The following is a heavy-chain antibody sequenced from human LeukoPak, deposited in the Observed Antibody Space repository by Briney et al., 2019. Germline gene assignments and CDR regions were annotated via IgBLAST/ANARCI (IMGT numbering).Heavy chain of an antibody. CDR1: GFTFSNVW. J-gene: IGHJ4*02. CDR3: TTGLDRYHYDRSGYYYFDY. CDR2: IKSKIDGGTT. V-gene: IGHV3-15*01. D-gene: IGHD3-22*01. Sequence: GGSLRLSCAASGFTFSNVWMSWVRQAPGKGLEWVGRIKSKIDGGTTDYAAPVKGRFTISRDDSKNTLYLQMNSLKTEDTAVYYCTTGLDRYHYDRSGYYYFDYWGQGTLVTVSS.